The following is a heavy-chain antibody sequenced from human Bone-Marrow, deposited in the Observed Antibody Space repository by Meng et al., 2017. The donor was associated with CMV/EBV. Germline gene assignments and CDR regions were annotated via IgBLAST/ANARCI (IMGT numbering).Heavy chain of an antibody. J-gene: IGHJ6*02. V-gene: IGHV1-24*01. CDR1: GYTLTELS. CDR3: ATGERRGAAAFLPTTRLMDGMDV. CDR2: SDPEDGET. Sequence: ASVKVSCKVSGYTLTELSMHWVRQAAGKGLEWMGGSDPEDGETIYAQKFQGRVTMTEDTSTETAYMGLSSLRSEDTAVYYCATGERRGAAAFLPTTRLMDGMDVWGQGTTVTVSS. D-gene: IGHD2-2*01.